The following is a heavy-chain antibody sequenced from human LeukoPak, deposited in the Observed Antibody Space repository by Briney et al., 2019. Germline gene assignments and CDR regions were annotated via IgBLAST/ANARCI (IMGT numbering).Heavy chain of an antibody. CDR2: ISSAGYNI. CDR3: ARGAEGGYYYYYMDV. CDR1: GFTFSNYG. J-gene: IGHJ6*03. D-gene: IGHD6-19*01. Sequence: GGSLRLSCAASGFTFSNYGMSWVRQSPGKGLEWLSYISSAGYNIYYADSVKGRFTISRDNAKNSLYLQMNSLRAEDTALYYCARGAEGGYYYYYMDVWGKGTTVTVSS. V-gene: IGHV3-48*03.